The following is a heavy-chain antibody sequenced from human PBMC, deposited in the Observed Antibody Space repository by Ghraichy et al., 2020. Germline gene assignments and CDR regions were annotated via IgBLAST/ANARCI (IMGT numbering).Heavy chain of an antibody. D-gene: IGHD2-15*01. J-gene: IGHJ4*02. CDR1: GFTFSSYA. V-gene: IGHV3-48*02. CDR3: AREGGNYCSGGSCSRDFDH. CDR2: ITSSGTTI. Sequence: GGSLRLSCAASGFTFSSYAMDWVRQAPGKGLGWLSYITSSGTTIYYADSVKGRFTISRDNAKNSLYLQMSSLRDEDTAVYYCAREGGNYCSGGSCSRDFDHWGQGTLVTVFS.